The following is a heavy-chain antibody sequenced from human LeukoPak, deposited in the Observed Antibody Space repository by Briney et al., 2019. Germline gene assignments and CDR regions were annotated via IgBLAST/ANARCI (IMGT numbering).Heavy chain of an antibody. D-gene: IGHD3-9*01. CDR2: ITDSGGNT. Sequence: PGASLRLSCAASGFTFSNYAMSWVRQAPGKGLEWVSAITDSGGNTYYADSVKGRFTISRDNSKNTVFLQMNSLRAEDTAVYYCAKWGDYDVLTGYYVSDYWGQGTLVTVSS. CDR1: GFTFSNYA. CDR3: AKWGDYDVLTGYYVSDY. V-gene: IGHV3-23*01. J-gene: IGHJ4*02.